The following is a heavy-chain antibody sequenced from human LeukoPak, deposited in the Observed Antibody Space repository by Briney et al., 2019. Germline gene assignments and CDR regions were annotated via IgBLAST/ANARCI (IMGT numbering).Heavy chain of an antibody. J-gene: IGHJ4*02. CDR2: IKQDASQE. Sequence: PGGSLRLSCAASGFTFSSYWMSWVRLAPGKGPEWVAHIKQDASQEYHVDSVKGRFTISRDNAKNSLYLQMNSLRAEDTAVYYCARGVVYPAWNGPHWSDYWGQGALVTVSS. CDR3: ARGVVYPAWNGPHWSDY. V-gene: IGHV3-7*01. D-gene: IGHD3-3*01. CDR1: GFTFSSYW.